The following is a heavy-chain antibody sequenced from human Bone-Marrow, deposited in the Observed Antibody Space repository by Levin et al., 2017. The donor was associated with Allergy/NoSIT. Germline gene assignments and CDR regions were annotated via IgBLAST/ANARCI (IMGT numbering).Heavy chain of an antibody. CDR1: GFTFSSYD. CDR3: ARVGSGYSYGYTGAFDI. J-gene: IGHJ3*02. V-gene: IGHV3-13*04. D-gene: IGHD5-18*01. Sequence: GESLKISCAASGFTFSSYDMHWVRQATGKGLEWVSAIGTAGDTYYPGSVKGRFTISRENAKNSLYLQMNSLRAGDTAVYYCARVGSGYSYGYTGAFDIWGQGTMVTVSS. CDR2: IGTAGDT.